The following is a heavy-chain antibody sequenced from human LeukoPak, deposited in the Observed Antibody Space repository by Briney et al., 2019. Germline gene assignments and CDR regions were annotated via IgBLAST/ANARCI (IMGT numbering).Heavy chain of an antibody. Sequence: GGSLRLSCAASGFTFSSYAMSWVRQAPGKGQEWVSAISGSGGSTYYADSVKGRFTISRDNSKNTLYLQMNSLRGEDTALYYCARDLVRTDSGYDSGPVGYWGQGTLVTVSS. CDR3: ARDLVRTDSGYDSGPVGY. D-gene: IGHD5-12*01. CDR1: GFTFSSYA. CDR2: ISGSGGST. J-gene: IGHJ4*02. V-gene: IGHV3-23*01.